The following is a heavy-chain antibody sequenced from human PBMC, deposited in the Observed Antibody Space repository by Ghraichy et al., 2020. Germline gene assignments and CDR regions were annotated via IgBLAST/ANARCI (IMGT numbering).Heavy chain of an antibody. CDR2: ISSSSSYI. V-gene: IGHV3-21*01. J-gene: IGHJ6*02. CDR3: ARDCTSTSCQNYYGMDV. CDR1: GFTFSGYS. Sequence: GESLNISCAASGFTFSGYSMNWVRQAPGKGLEWVSYISSSSSYIYYADSVKGRFTISGDNAKNSLYLQMSSLRVEDTAVYYFARDCTSTSCQNYYGMDVWGQGTTVTVSS. D-gene: IGHD2-2*01.